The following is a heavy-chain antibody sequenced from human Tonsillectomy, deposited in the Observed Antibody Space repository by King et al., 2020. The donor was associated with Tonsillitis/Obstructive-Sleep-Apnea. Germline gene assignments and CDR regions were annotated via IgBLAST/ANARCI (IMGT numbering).Heavy chain of an antibody. Sequence: VQLQESGPGLVKASETLSLTCTVSGGSISSYYWSWIRQPPGKGLEWIGYIYYSGNTNYNPSLKSRVTISVDTSKNQLSLQLSSVTAADTAVYYCARAQAQAAPTHSSYDSGFDYWGQGTLVTVSS. D-gene: IGHD5-12*01. CDR2: IYYSGNT. J-gene: IGHJ4*02. CDR1: GGSISSYY. CDR3: ARAQAQAAPTHSSYDSGFDY. V-gene: IGHV4-59*08.